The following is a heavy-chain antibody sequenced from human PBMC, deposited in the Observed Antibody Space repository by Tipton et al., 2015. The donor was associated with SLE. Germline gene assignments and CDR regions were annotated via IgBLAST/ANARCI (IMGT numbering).Heavy chain of an antibody. CDR3: ARGSSSWKGSYYYYMDV. Sequence: TLSLTCTVSGGSISSANYYWGWIRQPPGKGLEWIGSIYYIGSAYYNPSLKSRVTISVDTSKNQFSLKLSSVTAADTAVYYCARGSSSWKGSYYYYMDVWGKGTTVTVSS. CDR2: IYYIGSA. J-gene: IGHJ6*03. V-gene: IGHV4-39*07. CDR1: GGSISSANYY. D-gene: IGHD6-13*01.